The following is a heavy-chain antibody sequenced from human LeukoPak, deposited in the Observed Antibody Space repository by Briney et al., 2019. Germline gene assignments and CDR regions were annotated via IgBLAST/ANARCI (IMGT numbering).Heavy chain of an antibody. D-gene: IGHD2-2*01. J-gene: IGHJ4*02. CDR2: ISGSGGST. CDR3: AKHPSRSIVVVPAAIDY. V-gene: IGHV3-23*01. CDR1: GFTFSSCA. Sequence: TGGSLRLSCAASGFTFSSCAMSWVRQVPGKGLEWVSAISGSGGSTYYADSVKGRFTISRDNSKNTLYLQMNSLRAEDTAVYYCAKHPSRSIVVVPAAIDYWGQGTLVTVSS.